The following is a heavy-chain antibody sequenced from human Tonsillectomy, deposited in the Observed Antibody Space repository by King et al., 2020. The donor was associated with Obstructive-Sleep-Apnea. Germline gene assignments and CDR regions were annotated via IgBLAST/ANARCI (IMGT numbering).Heavy chain of an antibody. J-gene: IGHJ4*02. V-gene: IGHV4-39*07. CDR1: GGSISSSTYY. CDR3: ARVGRYSEYDLWLADY. Sequence: QLQESGPGLVKPSETLSLICTVSGGSISSSTYYWGWIRQPPGKGLEWIGSIFYSGSTYYHPSLKSRVTISVDTSKNQFSLKVTSVTAADTAIYYCARVGRYSEYDLWLADYWGQGSLVTVSS. CDR2: IFYSGST. D-gene: IGHD5-12*01.